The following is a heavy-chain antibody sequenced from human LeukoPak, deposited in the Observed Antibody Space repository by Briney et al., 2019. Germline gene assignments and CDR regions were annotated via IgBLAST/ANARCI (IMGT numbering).Heavy chain of an antibody. CDR1: GYTFTSYG. V-gene: IGHV1-18*01. D-gene: IGHD2-2*01. CDR3: ARGLPTRTGSTSWYYYYYYMDV. J-gene: IGHJ6*03. CDR2: ISAYNGNT. Sequence: ASVKVSCKASGYTFTSYGISWVRQAPGQGLEWMGWISAYNGNTNYAQKLQGGVTMTTDTSTSTAYMELRSLRSDDTAVYYCARGLPTRTGSTSWYYYYYYMDVWGKGTTVTVSS.